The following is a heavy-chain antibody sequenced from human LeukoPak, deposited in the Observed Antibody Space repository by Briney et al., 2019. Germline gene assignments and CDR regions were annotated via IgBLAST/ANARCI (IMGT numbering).Heavy chain of an antibody. CDR3: AKEPREYCSSTSCPNWFDS. J-gene: IGHJ5*01. CDR2: ISASGGTT. Sequence: GGSLRLSCAASGFTFNNYAMSWVRQAPGKGLEWVSAISASGGTTYYADSVKGRFTISRDNSENTLSLQMNNLRAEDTAVYYCAKEPREYCSSTSCPNWFDSWGQGTLVTVSS. V-gene: IGHV3-23*01. D-gene: IGHD2-2*01. CDR1: GFTFNNYA.